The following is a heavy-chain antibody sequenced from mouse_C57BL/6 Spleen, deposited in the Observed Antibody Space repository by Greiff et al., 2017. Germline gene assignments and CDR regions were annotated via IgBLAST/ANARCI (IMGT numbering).Heavy chain of an antibody. CDR1: GYTFTSYW. CDR3: AIEDYSNYGWVLFFAY. D-gene: IGHD2-5*01. J-gene: IGHJ3*01. CDR2: IHPSDSDT. V-gene: IGHV1-74*01. Sequence: QVQLQQPGAELVKPGASVKVSCKASGYTFTSYWMHWVKQRPGQGLEWIGRIHPSDSDTNYNQKFKGKATLTVDKSSSTHYMQLSRLTSEDSAVYYCAIEDYSNYGWVLFFAYWGQGTLVTVSA.